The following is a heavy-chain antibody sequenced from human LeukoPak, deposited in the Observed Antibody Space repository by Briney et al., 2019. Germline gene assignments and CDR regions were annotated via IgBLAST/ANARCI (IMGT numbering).Heavy chain of an antibody. Sequence: GASVKVSCKASGYTFTSYGISWVRQAPGQGLEWMGWISAYNGNTNYAQKLQGRVTMTTDTSTSTAYVELRSLRSDDTAVYYCARANLGYCSSTSCSNFDYWGQGTLVTVSS. V-gene: IGHV1-18*01. J-gene: IGHJ4*02. CDR2: ISAYNGNT. D-gene: IGHD2-2*01. CDR3: ARANLGYCSSTSCSNFDY. CDR1: GYTFTSYG.